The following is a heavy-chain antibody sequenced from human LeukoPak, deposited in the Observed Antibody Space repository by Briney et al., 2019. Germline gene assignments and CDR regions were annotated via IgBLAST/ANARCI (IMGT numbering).Heavy chain of an antibody. V-gene: IGHV1-46*01. D-gene: IGHD3-10*01. J-gene: IGHJ4*02. CDR3: ARGNYYGSGSYYESDY. CDR1: EYTFTSYH. Sequence: ASVKLSCKASEYTFTSYHMHWVRQAPGQGLEWMGIINPSGGSTSYAQKFQGRVTMTRDTSTSTVYMELSSLRSEDTAVYYCARGNYYGSGSYYESDYWGQGTLVTVSS. CDR2: INPSGGST.